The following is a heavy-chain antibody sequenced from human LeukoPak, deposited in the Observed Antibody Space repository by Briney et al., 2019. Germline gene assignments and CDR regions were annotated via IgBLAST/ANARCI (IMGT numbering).Heavy chain of an antibody. D-gene: IGHD5-24*01. V-gene: IGHV4-4*07. CDR2: IYTSGST. CDR1: GGSISSYY. Sequence: SETLSLTCTVSGGSISSYYWSWIGQPAGKGLEWIGRIYTSGSTNYNPSLKSRVTISVDKSKTQFSLKLSSVTAADTAMYYCATAMATYSGTFDIWGQGTMVTVSS. CDR3: ATAMATYSGTFDI. J-gene: IGHJ3*02.